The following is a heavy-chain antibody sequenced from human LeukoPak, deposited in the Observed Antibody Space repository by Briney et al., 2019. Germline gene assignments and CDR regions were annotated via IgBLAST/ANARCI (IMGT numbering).Heavy chain of an antibody. J-gene: IGHJ6*02. CDR1: GFTFSRHG. Sequence: PGGSLRLSCAPSGFTFSRHGMHWVRQAPGKGLEWVAIISNDGSRKYYGHSVEGRFTISRDNSKNTLYLQMDSLRAEDTAVYYCARGGGLDVWGQGATVTVSS. D-gene: IGHD3-16*01. CDR2: ISNDGSRK. V-gene: IGHV3-30*03. CDR3: ARGGGLDV.